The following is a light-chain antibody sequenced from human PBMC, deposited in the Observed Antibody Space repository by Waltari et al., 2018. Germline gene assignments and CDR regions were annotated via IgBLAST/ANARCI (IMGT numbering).Light chain of an antibody. CDR3: QQYSNWPFT. CDR1: QSVSSS. CDR2: GAS. V-gene: IGKV3-15*01. J-gene: IGKJ3*01. Sequence: EIVLTQSPATLSLSPGERATLSCRASQSVSSSLAWYQQKPGQAPRLLIYGASSRVTGIPDRFSGSGSGTDFTLTISSLEPEDFAVYYCQQYSNWPFTFGPGTKLDIK.